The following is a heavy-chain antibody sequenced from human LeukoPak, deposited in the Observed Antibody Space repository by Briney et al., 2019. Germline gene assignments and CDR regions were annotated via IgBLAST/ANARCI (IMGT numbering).Heavy chain of an antibody. CDR3: ATLAAAGLIDY. J-gene: IGHJ4*02. CDR2: ISYDGSNK. D-gene: IGHD6-13*01. CDR1: GFTFSSYG. V-gene: IGHV3-30*03. Sequence: SGGSLRLSCAASGFTFSSYGMHWVRQAPGKGLEWVAVISYDGSNKYYADSVKGRFTISRDNSKNTLYLQMNSLRAEDTAVYYCATLAAAGLIDYWGQGTLVTVSS.